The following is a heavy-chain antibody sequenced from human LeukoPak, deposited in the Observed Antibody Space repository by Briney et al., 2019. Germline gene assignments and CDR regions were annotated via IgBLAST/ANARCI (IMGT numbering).Heavy chain of an antibody. V-gene: IGHV4-38-2*01. CDR3: ASRTTVTNALSFDY. CDR2: IYNTGST. D-gene: IGHD4-11*01. CDR1: GYFVSSGYY. J-gene: IGHJ4*02. Sequence: PSETLSLTCGVSGYFVSSGYYWGWIRQPPGQGLEWIGNIYNTGSTYYNPSLKSRVTISVDTSKNPFSLKLTSVTSADTAVYFCASRTTVTNALSFDYWGRGALVAVSS.